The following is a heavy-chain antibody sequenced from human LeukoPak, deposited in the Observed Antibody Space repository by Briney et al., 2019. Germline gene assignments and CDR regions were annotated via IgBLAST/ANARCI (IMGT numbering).Heavy chain of an antibody. D-gene: IGHD6-19*01. CDR3: ARGCSGWYGYYYYMDV. Sequence: ASVKVSCKVSGYTLTELSMHWVRQAPGKGLEWMGGFDPEDGETIYAQKFQGRVTMTRDTSTSTVYMELSSLRSEDTAVYYCARGCSGWYGYYYYMDVWGKGTTVTISS. CDR2: FDPEDGET. J-gene: IGHJ6*03. CDR1: GYTLTELS. V-gene: IGHV1-24*01.